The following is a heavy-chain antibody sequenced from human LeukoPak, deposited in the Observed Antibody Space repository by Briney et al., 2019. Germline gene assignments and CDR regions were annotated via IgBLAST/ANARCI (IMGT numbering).Heavy chain of an antibody. CDR3: ARDSVYSGSSLDY. CDR1: GGSISSGGYS. CDR2: IYYSGST. Sequence: SETLSLTCAVSGGSISSGGYSWSWIRQPPGKGLEWIGYIYYSGSTYYNPSLKSRITVSVDTSKNQFSLKLSSVTAADTAVYYCARDSVYSGSSLDYWGQGTLVTVSS. D-gene: IGHD1-26*01. V-gene: IGHV4-30-4*07. J-gene: IGHJ4*02.